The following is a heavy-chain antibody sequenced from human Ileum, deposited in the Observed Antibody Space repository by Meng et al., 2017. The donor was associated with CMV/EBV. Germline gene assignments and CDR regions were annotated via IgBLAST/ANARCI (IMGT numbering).Heavy chain of an antibody. CDR3: ASFYSSAGLGMDV. D-gene: IGHD6-13*01. CDR1: GYTFGHYD. CDR2: MSPASTNT. Sequence: ASVKVSCKASGYTFGHYDVNWVRQAPGQGLEWMGWMSPASTNTAYAQKFRGRVAISWNTSITTVYMHLSGLRSEDTAVYYCASFYSSAGLGMDVWGQGTTVTVSS. J-gene: IGHJ6*02. V-gene: IGHV1-8*01.